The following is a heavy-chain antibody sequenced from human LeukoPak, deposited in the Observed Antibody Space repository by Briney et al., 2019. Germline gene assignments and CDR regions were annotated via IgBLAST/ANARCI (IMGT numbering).Heavy chain of an antibody. D-gene: IGHD2-8*01. Sequence: SETLSLTCTVSGGSISSYYWGWIRQPPGKGLEWIGYIYYSGSTNYNPSLKSRVTISVVTSNNQFSLKVRSFTGADPAVYYGARGDFYCTNGLCYRHAFDIWGQGTMVTVSS. CDR2: IYYSGST. CDR3: ARGDFYCTNGLCYRHAFDI. V-gene: IGHV4-59*01. CDR1: GGSISSYY. J-gene: IGHJ3*02.